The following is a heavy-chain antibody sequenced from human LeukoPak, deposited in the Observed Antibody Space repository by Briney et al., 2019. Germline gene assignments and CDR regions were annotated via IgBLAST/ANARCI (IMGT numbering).Heavy chain of an antibody. J-gene: IGHJ3*02. V-gene: IGHV3-74*01. CDR1: GFTFSSYW. CDR2: INSDGSST. CDR3: ARVWFRDDGAFDI. Sequence: PGGSLRLSCAASGFTFSSYWMHWVRQAPGKGLVWVSRINSDGSSTNYADSVKGRFTISRDNAKNTLYLQMNSLGAEDTAVYYCARVWFRDDGAFDIWGQGTMVTVSS. D-gene: IGHD3-9*01.